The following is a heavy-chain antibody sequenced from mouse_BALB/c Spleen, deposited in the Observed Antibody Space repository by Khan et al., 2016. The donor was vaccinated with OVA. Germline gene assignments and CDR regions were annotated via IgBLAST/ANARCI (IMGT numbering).Heavy chain of an antibody. V-gene: IGHV2-2*02. CDR1: GFSLNNYS. D-gene: IGHD2-4*01. CDR3: ARRCYDYGRGALFAY. J-gene: IGHJ3*01. Sequence: QVQLKESGPGLVQPSQSLSITCTVSGFSLNNYSVHWVRQSPGKGLEWLVVIWSAGSTDYNAAFITRLTISKDNSRSQVFFKMNSLQPNDTAIYYCARRCYDYGRGALFAYWGQGTLVTVSA. CDR2: IWSAGST.